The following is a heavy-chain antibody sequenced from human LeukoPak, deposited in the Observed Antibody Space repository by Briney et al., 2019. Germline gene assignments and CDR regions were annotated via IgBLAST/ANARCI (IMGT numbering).Heavy chain of an antibody. CDR2: IGSSGSTI. Sequence: GGSLRLSCAASGFTFSSYEMNWVRQAPGKGLEWVSYIGSSGSTIYYADSVKGRFTISRDNAKNSLYLRMNSLRAEDTAVYYCAMIVVVPARAFDIWGQGTMVTVSS. CDR1: GFTFSSYE. V-gene: IGHV3-48*03. D-gene: IGHD2-2*01. J-gene: IGHJ3*02. CDR3: AMIVVVPARAFDI.